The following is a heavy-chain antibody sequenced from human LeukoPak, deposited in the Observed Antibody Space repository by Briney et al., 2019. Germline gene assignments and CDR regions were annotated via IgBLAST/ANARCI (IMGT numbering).Heavy chain of an antibody. CDR1: GYTFTSYG. J-gene: IGHJ4*02. D-gene: IGHD6-13*01. V-gene: IGHV1-18*01. CDR2: ISAYNGNT. Sequence: GASVKVSCKASGYTFTSYGISWVRQAPGQGLEWMGWISAYNGNTNYAQKLQGRVTMTTDTSTSTAYMELRSLRSDDTAVYYCARDLTPGSSWSGGDYWGQGTLVTVSS. CDR3: ARDLTPGSSWSGGDY.